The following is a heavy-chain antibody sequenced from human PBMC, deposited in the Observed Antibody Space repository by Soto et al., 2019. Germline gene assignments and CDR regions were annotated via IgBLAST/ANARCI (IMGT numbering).Heavy chain of an antibody. CDR1: GGSVSSGSYY. CDR2: IYYSGST. J-gene: IGHJ4*02. Sequence: SETLSLTCTVSGGSVSSGSYYWSWIRQPPGKGLEWIGYIYYSGSTNYNPSLKSRVTISVDTSKNQFSLKLSSVTAADTAVYYCARLYYYDSSGYYSRLYYFDYWGQGTLVTVSS. CDR3: ARLYYYDSSGYYSRLYYFDY. D-gene: IGHD3-22*01. V-gene: IGHV4-61*01.